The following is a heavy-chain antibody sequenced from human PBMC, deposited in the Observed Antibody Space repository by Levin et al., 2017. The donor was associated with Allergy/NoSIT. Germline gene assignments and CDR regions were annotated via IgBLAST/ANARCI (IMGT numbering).Heavy chain of an antibody. J-gene: IGHJ4*02. CDR2: AYYRSKWYN. V-gene: IGHV6-1*01. CDR1: GDTLSGSSAA. D-gene: IGHD3-10*01. Sequence: SQTLSLTCDISGDTLSGSSAAWNWIRQSPSRGLEWLGRAYYRSKWYNEYDDSVKSRIHITLDTSKNQFSLHLASVTPEDSSLYFCARGFDGTYYFDSWGQGTLVTVSS. CDR3: ARGFDGTYYFDS.